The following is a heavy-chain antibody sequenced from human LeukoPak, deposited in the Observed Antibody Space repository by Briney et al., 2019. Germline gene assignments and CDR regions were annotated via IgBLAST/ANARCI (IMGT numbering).Heavy chain of an antibody. CDR1: GLTPSIYA. Sequence: PGGSVSLSCAPSGLTPSIYAMRWVRPPRGGGREWVASISGSGGSTYYADPVKGRFTISRDNSKNTLYLQMNSLRAEDTAVYYCAKELAGLAARCCFHPWRQGTLVTV. CDR2: ISGSGGST. J-gene: IGHJ5*02. CDR3: AKELAGLAARCCFHP. D-gene: IGHD6-6*01. V-gene: IGHV3-23*01.